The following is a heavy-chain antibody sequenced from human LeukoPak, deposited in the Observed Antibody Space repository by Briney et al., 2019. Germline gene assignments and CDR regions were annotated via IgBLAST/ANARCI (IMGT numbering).Heavy chain of an antibody. CDR1: GGSISSTRYY. Sequence: SETLSLTCTVSGGSISSTRYYWGWIRQPPGKGLEWIGSIYYSGSTYYNPSLKSRVTMSVDRSKNQFSLKLSSVTAADTAVYYCARQVGDIVVVVAATGFDPWGQGTLVTVSS. CDR2: IYYSGST. J-gene: IGHJ5*02. D-gene: IGHD2-15*01. V-gene: IGHV4-39*01. CDR3: ARQVGDIVVVVAATGFDP.